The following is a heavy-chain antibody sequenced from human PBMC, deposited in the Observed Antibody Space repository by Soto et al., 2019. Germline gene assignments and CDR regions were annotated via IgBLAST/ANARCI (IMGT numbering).Heavy chain of an antibody. J-gene: IGHJ4*02. CDR1: GGTFSSYA. CDR3: ARARGLGYCSGGSCLHFDY. CDR2: IIPIFGTA. D-gene: IGHD2-15*01. Sequence: QVQLVQSGAEVKKPGSSVKVSCKAFGGTFSSYAISWVRQAPGQGLEWMGGIIPIFGTANYAQKFQGRVTITADKSTSTAYMELSSLRSEDTAVYYCARARGLGYCSGGSCLHFDYWGQGTLVTVSS. V-gene: IGHV1-69*06.